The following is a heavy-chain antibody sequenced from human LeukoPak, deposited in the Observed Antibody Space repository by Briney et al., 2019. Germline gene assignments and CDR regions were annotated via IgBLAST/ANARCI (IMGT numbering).Heavy chain of an antibody. CDR2: IYHSGST. Sequence: SETLSLTCAVSGYSISSGYYWGWIRQPPGKGLEWIGSIYHSGSTYYNPSLKSRVTMSVDTSKNQFSLKLSSVTAADTAVYYCARVPDYDILTGYSANWFDPWGQGTLVTVSS. CDR3: ARVPDYDILTGYSANWFDP. CDR1: GYSISSGYY. V-gene: IGHV4-38-2*01. J-gene: IGHJ5*02. D-gene: IGHD3-9*01.